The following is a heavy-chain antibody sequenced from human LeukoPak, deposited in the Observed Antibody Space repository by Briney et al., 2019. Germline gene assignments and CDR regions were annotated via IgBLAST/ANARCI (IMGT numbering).Heavy chain of an antibody. V-gene: IGHV4-34*01. D-gene: IGHD2-2*01. CDR2: INHSEST. Sequence: IPSETLSLTCTVYGGSFSGYYWSWIRQPPGKGLEWIGEINHSESTNYNPSLKSRVTISVDTSKNQFSLKLSSVIAADTAVYYCARGYQLLWGGWFDPWGQGTLVTVSS. CDR1: GGSFSGYY. CDR3: ARGYQLLWGGWFDP. J-gene: IGHJ5*02.